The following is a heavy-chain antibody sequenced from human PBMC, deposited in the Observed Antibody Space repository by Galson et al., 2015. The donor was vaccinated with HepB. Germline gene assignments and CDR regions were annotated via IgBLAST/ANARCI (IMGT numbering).Heavy chain of an antibody. Sequence: SLRLSCAASGFTVSSNYMSWVRQAPGKGLEWVSVIYSGGSTYYADSVKGRFTISRHNSKNTLYLQMNSLRAEDTAVYYCARAYPEVGATKGYYFDYWGQGTLVTVSS. CDR1: GFTVSSNY. CDR3: ARAYPEVGATKGYYFDY. J-gene: IGHJ4*02. D-gene: IGHD1-26*01. V-gene: IGHV3-53*04. CDR2: IYSGGST.